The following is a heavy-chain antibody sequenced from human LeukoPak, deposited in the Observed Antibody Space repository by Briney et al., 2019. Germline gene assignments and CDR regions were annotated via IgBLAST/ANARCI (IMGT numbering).Heavy chain of an antibody. CDR2: INPNSGGT. CDR3: ARARGIAVAGTDFDY. Sequence: GASVKVSCKSSGYTFTGYYMHWVRQAPGQGLDWMGWINPNSGGTNYAQKFQGRVTMTRDTSISTAYMELSRLRSDNTAVYYCARARGIAVAGTDFDYWGQGTLVTVSS. CDR1: GYTFTGYY. J-gene: IGHJ4*02. D-gene: IGHD6-19*01. V-gene: IGHV1-2*02.